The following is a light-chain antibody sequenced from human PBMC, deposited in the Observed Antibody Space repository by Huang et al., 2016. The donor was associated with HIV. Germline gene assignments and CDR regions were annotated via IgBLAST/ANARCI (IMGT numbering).Light chain of an antibody. CDR1: QSSSSY. V-gene: IGKV1-39*01. CDR3: QQSYSTHLT. CDR2: AAS. Sequence: DIQMTQSPSSLSASVGDRVTITCRASQSSSSYLNWYQQKPGKAPKLLIYAASSLQSGVPSRFSGSGSGTDFTLTISSLQPEDFATYYGQQSYSTHLTFGGGTKVEIK. J-gene: IGKJ4*01.